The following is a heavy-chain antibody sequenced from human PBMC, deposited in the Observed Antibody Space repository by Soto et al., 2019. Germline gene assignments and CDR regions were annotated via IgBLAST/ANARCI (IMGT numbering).Heavy chain of an antibody. D-gene: IGHD2-2*02. Sequence: GGSLRLSCAASGFTFSSYAMSWVRQAPGEGLEWVSAISGSGGSTYYADSVKGRFTISRDNSKNTLYLQMNSLRAADTAVYYCAKHLVGYILNWFDPWGQGTLVTVSS. CDR2: ISGSGGST. CDR3: AKHLVGYILNWFDP. V-gene: IGHV3-23*01. J-gene: IGHJ5*02. CDR1: GFTFSSYA.